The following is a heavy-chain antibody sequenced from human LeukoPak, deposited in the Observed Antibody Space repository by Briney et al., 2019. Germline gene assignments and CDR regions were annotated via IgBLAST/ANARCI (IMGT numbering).Heavy chain of an antibody. Sequence: PSETLSLTCAVYGGSFSGYYWSWIRQPPGKGLEWIGEINHSGSTNYNPSLKSRVTISVDTSKNQFSLKLSSVTAADTAVYYCARGCGYYYDSSGYYCNFDYWGQGTLVTVSS. V-gene: IGHV4-34*01. CDR1: GGSFSGYY. J-gene: IGHJ4*02. CDR3: ARGCGYYYDSSGYYCNFDY. D-gene: IGHD3-22*01. CDR2: INHSGST.